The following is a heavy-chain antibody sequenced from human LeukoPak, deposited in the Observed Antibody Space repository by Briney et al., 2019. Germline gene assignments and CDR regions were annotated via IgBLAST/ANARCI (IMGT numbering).Heavy chain of an antibody. CDR2: INAGNGNX. Sequence: ASVKVSCKASGYTFTSYAMHWVRQAPGQRLEWMGWINAGNGNXXYSQKFQGRVTITRDTSASTAYMELSSLRSEDTAVYYCTLXRGGDYWGQGTLVTVSS. D-gene: IGHD3-10*01. J-gene: IGHJ4*02. V-gene: IGHV1-3*01. CDR3: TLXRGGDY. CDR1: GYTFTSYA.